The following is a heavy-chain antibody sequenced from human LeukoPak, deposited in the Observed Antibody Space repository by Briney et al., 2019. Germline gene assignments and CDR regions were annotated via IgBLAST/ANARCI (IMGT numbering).Heavy chain of an antibody. CDR1: GGSFSGYY. CDR2: INHSGST. CDR3: ARDTQP. V-gene: IGHV4-34*01. J-gene: IGHJ5*02. Sequence: PSETLSLTCAVYGGSFSGYYWSWIRQPPGKGLEWIGEINHSGSTNYNPSLKSRVTISVDTSKNQFSLKLSSVTAADTAVYYCARDTQPWGQGTLVTVSS.